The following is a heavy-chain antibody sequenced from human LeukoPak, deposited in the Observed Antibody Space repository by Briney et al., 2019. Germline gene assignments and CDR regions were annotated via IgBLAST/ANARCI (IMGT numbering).Heavy chain of an antibody. V-gene: IGHV3-21*01. Sequence: SGGSLRLSCAASGFIFSSHGMNWVRQAPGKGLEWVSGISPSGGITYYTDSVKGRFTISRDNAKNSLYLQMNSLRAEDTAVYYCARDSYWDFWSGYYTGIGYYYYMDVWGKGTTVTVSS. CDR3: ARDSYWDFWSGYYTGIGYYYYMDV. D-gene: IGHD3-3*01. CDR1: GFIFSSHG. J-gene: IGHJ6*03. CDR2: ISPSGGIT.